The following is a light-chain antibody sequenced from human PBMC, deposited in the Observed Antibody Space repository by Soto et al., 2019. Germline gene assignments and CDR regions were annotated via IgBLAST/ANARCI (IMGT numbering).Light chain of an antibody. CDR3: QQYGSAPYT. J-gene: IGKJ2*01. CDR2: GAS. Sequence: EIALTQSPGTLSLSPGERATLSCRASQTLNSGYLAWYQQNPGQAPRLLIYGASNRATGIPDRFSGSGSGTDFTLTISGLEPEDFAVYYCQQYGSAPYTFGQGTKLEIK. V-gene: IGKV3-20*01. CDR1: QTLNSGY.